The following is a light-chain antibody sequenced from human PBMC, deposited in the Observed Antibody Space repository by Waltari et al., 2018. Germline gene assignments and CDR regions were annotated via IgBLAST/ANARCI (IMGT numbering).Light chain of an antibody. CDR2: EVS. CDR3: SLYISSSTYWV. CDR1: SSDVGTYNY. V-gene: IGLV2-14*01. J-gene: IGLJ3*02. Sequence: QSALTQPASVSGSPGQSITISCTGTSSDVGTYNYVSWYQQHPDKAPKLMIYEVSYRPSGVSSRFSGYKSGNTASLTISGLQAEDEADYYCSLYISSSTYWVFGGGTKLTVL.